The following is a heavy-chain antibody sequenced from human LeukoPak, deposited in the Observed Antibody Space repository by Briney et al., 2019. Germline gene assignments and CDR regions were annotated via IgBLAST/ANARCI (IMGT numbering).Heavy chain of an antibody. D-gene: IGHD6-6*01. CDR3: ARDVYNSYNYFDY. J-gene: IGHJ4*02. CDR1: GFTFSTYS. Sequence: GGSLRLSCAASGFTFSTYSMNWVRQAPGKGLEWVSHITSTSDTTFYADSVKGRFTISRDNAKNSLYLQMNSLRADDTAVYYCARDVYNSYNYFDYWGQGALVTVPS. V-gene: IGHV3-48*04. CDR2: ITSTSDTT.